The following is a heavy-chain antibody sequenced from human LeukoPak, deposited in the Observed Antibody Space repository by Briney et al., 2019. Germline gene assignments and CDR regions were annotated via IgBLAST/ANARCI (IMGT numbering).Heavy chain of an antibody. V-gene: IGHV3-9*01. J-gene: IGHJ4*02. Sequence: GGSLRPSCAASGFTFDDYAMHWVRQAPGKGLEWVSGISWNSGSIGYADSVKGRFTISRDNAKNSLYLQMNSLRAEDTASYYCAKDKLRYFDWLFVFDYWGQGTLVTVSS. CDR3: AKDKLRYFDWLFVFDY. D-gene: IGHD3-9*01. CDR1: GFTFDDYA. CDR2: ISWNSGSI.